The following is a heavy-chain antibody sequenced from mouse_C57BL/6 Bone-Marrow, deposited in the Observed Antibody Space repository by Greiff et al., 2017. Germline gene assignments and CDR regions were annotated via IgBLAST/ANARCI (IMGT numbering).Heavy chain of an antibody. V-gene: IGHV1-81*01. CDR3: ARTFITNFPYYYAMDY. CDR2: IYPRSGNT. D-gene: IGHD1-1*01. J-gene: IGHJ4*01. Sequence: QVQLQQSGAELARPGASVKLSCKASGYTFTSYGISWVKQRPGQGLEWIGEIYPRSGNTYYNEKFKGKATLTADTSSSTAYMERRSLTSEDSAVYCCARTFITNFPYYYAMDYWGQGTSVTVSS. CDR1: GYTFTSYG.